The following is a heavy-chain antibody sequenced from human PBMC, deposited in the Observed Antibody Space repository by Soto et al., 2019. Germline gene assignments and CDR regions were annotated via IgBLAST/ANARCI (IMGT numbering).Heavy chain of an antibody. J-gene: IGHJ4*02. D-gene: IGHD5-12*01. CDR3: EKDLVSGASDYYFDY. CDR2: VDPETGET. Sequence: QVQLVQSGAEVKKPGASVKVSCKVSGYTLTGLSMHWVRQAPGKGLEWMGGVDPETGETIYAQRFQGRVTVTEDTSTDTVYMELSSLKSEATAVYYCEKDLVSGASDYYFDYWGQGSLVTVSS. CDR1: GYTLTGLS. V-gene: IGHV1-24*01.